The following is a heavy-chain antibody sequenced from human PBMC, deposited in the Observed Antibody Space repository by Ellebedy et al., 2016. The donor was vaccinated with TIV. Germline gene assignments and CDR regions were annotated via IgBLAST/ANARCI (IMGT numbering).Heavy chain of an antibody. D-gene: IGHD3-22*01. CDR3: TRSPYDSDF. CDR1: GGSISSYY. J-gene: IGHJ4*02. Sequence: MPSETLSLTCTVSGGSISSYYWSWVRQPPGKGLEWIGEISHSGTTNYSPSLKSRVTISIDASKNHFTLELTSVTAADTAVYYCTRSPYDSDFWGQGTLVTVSS. CDR2: ISHSGTT. V-gene: IGHV4-59*12.